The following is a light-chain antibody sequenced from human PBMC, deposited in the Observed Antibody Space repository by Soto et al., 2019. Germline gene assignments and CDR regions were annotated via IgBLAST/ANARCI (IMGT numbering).Light chain of an antibody. CDR3: QQYGTSAPIT. J-gene: IGKJ5*01. V-gene: IGKV3-20*01. CDR1: QSVSSNH. CDR2: GAS. Sequence: EIVLTQSPGTLSLSPGERATLSCRASQSVSSNHLAWYQQKPGQAPSLLIFGASTRATGIPDRFSGSGSGTDFTLTISRLEPEDFGMYYCQQYGTSAPITFGQGTRVEIE.